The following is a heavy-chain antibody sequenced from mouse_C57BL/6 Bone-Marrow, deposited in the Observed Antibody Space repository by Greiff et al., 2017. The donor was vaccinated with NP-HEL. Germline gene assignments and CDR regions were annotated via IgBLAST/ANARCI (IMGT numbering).Heavy chain of an antibody. CDR2: ISSGGSYT. Sequence: EVQVVESGGDLVKPGGSLKLSCAASGFTFSSYGMSWVRQTPDKRLEWVATISSGGSYTYYPDSVQGRFTISRDNAKNTLYLQMSSLKSEDTAMYYCAIRQLFAYWGQGTLVTVSA. V-gene: IGHV5-6*01. J-gene: IGHJ3*01. CDR3: AIRQLFAY. CDR1: GFTFSSYG. D-gene: IGHD3-2*01.